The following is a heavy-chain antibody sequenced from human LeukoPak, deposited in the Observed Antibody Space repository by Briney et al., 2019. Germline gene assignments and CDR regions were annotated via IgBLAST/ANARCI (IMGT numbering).Heavy chain of an antibody. J-gene: IGHJ6*02. CDR1: GYTFTSYA. V-gene: IGHV1-3*01. CDR2: INAGNGNT. CDR3: ARGSRDGYNYYYYGMDV. Sequence: ASVKVSCKASGYTFTSYAMHWVRQAPGQRLEWMGWINAGNGNTKYSQKFQGRVTITRDTSASTAYMELSSLRSEDTAVYYCARGSRDGYNYYYYGMDVWGQGTTVTVSS. D-gene: IGHD5-24*01.